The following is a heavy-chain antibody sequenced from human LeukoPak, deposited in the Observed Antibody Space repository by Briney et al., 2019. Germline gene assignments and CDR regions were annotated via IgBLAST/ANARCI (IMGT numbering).Heavy chain of an antibody. D-gene: IGHD4-17*01. CDR2: IKSKTDGGTT. J-gene: IGHJ6*02. CDR3: TTAPYYTTDYGDYYYYCGMDV. V-gene: IGHV3-15*01. CDR1: GFTFSNAW. Sequence: PGGSLRLSCAASGFTFSNAWMSWVRQAPGKGLEWVGRIKSKTDGGTTDYAAPVKGRFTISRDDSKNTLYLQMNSLKTEDTAVYYCTTAPYYTTDYGDYYYYCGMDVWGQGTTVTVSS.